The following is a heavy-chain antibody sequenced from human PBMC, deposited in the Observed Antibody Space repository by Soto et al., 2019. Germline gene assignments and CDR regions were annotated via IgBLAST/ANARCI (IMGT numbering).Heavy chain of an antibody. CDR1: GFTFSSSD. D-gene: IGHD6-6*01. CDR3: AKRVAYSSSSAYFDY. V-gene: IGHV3-23*01. Sequence: PGGSLRLSCAASGFTFSSSDMSWVRQAPGKGLEWVSSINDSGDTYYGDSVKGRFTISRDNSKNTLYLQVNSLSAEDTAVYYCAKRVAYSSSSAYFDYWAQGTLVTVSS. CDR2: INDSGDT. J-gene: IGHJ4*02.